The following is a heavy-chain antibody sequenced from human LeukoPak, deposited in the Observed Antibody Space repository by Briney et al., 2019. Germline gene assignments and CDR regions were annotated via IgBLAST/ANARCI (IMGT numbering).Heavy chain of an antibody. D-gene: IGHD6-13*01. CDR2: INHSGST. J-gene: IGHJ6*03. CDR3: ARGYSSSWPYYYYMDV. V-gene: IGHV4-34*01. CDR1: GGSFSGYY. Sequence: SETLSLTCAVYGGSFSGYYWSWIRQPPGKGLEWIGEINHSGSTNYNPSLKSRVTISVDTSKNQFSLKLSSVTAADTAVYYCARGYSSSWPYYYYMDVWGKGTTVTVSS.